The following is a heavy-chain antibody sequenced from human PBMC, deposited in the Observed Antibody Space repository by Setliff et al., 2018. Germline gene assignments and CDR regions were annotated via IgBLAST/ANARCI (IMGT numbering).Heavy chain of an antibody. CDR3: ARGYCSGGSCADFDY. V-gene: IGHV7-4-1*02. Sequence: GASVKVSCKASGYTFRSYGINWVRQAPGQGPEWMGWINTNSGNPTYAQGFTGRFVFSLDTSVSTAYLQISSVKAEDTAVYYCARGYCSGGSCADFDYWGQGTLVTVSS. CDR2: INTNSGNP. CDR1: GYTFRSYG. J-gene: IGHJ4*02. D-gene: IGHD2-15*01.